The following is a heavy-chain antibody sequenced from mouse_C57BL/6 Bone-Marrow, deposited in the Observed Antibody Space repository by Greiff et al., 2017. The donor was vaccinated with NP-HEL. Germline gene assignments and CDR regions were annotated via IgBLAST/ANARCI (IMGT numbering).Heavy chain of an antibody. Sequence: EVMLVESGGGLVQPKGSLKLLCAASGFSFNTYAMNWVRQAPGKGLEWVARIRSKSNNYATYYADSVKDRFTISRDDSESMLYLQMNNLKTEDTAMYYCVRPRYDYGPYYYAMDYWAQGTSVTVSS. CDR1: GFSFNTYA. CDR2: IRSKSNNYAT. J-gene: IGHJ4*01. CDR3: VRPRYDYGPYYYAMDY. D-gene: IGHD2-4*01. V-gene: IGHV10-1*01.